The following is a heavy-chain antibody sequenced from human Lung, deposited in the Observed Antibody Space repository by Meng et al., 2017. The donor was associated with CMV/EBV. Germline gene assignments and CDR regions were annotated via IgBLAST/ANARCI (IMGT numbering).Heavy chain of an antibody. CDR1: GFTFSNYA. J-gene: IGHJ4*02. D-gene: IGHD3-22*01. Sequence: GGSLRLXXAASGFTFSNYAMHWVRQAPGKGLEWVAVMSYDGSNKYYADSVKGRFTTSRDNSKNTLYLQMNSLRAEDTAMYYCARDRSYDSSGYLDYWGQGXLVTVSS. V-gene: IGHV3-30-3*01. CDR2: MSYDGSNK. CDR3: ARDRSYDSSGYLDY.